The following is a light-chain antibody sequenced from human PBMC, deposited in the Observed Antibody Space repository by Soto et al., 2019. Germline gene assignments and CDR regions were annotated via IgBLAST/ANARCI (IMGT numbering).Light chain of an antibody. Sequence: QAVVTQEPSLTVSPGGTVTLTCALTTGAVTSDYYPNWFQRKPGQALRTLIYRTSNKHSWTPARFSGSLLVGKAALTLSGVQPEDEADYYCVLLYGGAWVFGGGTQLTVL. V-gene: IGLV7-43*01. CDR1: TGAVTSDYY. J-gene: IGLJ3*02. CDR3: VLLYGGAWV. CDR2: RTS.